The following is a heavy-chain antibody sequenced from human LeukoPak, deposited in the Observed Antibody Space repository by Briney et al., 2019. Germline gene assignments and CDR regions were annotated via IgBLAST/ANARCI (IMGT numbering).Heavy chain of an antibody. D-gene: IGHD6-19*01. CDR3: ARGGGWSPYYFDN. CDR1: GGSTSSSSYY. CDR2: MYYSGST. V-gene: IGHV4-39*07. Sequence: SETLSLTCTVSGGSTSSSSYYWGWIRQPPGKGLEWIGSMYYSGSTYYNPSLKSRVTISLDTSKNQFSLKLSSVTAADTAVYYCARGGGWSPYYFDNWGQGTLVTVSS. J-gene: IGHJ4*02.